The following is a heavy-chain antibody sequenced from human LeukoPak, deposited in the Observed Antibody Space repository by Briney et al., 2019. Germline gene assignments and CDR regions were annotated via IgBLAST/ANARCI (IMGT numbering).Heavy chain of an antibody. CDR2: IRYDGSNK. D-gene: IGHD5-12*01. CDR3: AKYRWHGNMGLRLYYFDY. J-gene: IGHJ4*02. Sequence: QSGGSLRLPCAPCGFTFSSYGMQWVRQAPGKGLEWVAYIRYDGSNKYYADPVKGRFTISRDNPKNTLYQQMNSLGAEDTAVYYCAKYRWHGNMGLRLYYFDYWGQGTLVTVSS. V-gene: IGHV3-30*02. CDR1: GFTFSSYG.